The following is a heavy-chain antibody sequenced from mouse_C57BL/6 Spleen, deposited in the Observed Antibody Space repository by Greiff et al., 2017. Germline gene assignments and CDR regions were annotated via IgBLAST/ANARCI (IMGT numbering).Heavy chain of an antibody. CDR2: IHPNSGST. CDR1: GYTFTSYW. D-gene: IGHD2-3*01. J-gene: IGHJ4*01. V-gene: IGHV1-64*01. CDR3: ARKEDDGAMDY. Sequence: QVQLKQPGAELVKPGASVKLSCKASGYTFTSYWMHWVKQRPGQGLEWIGMIHPNSGSTNYNEKFKSKATLTVDKSSSTAYMQLSSLTSEDSAVYYCARKEDDGAMDYWGQGTSVTVSS.